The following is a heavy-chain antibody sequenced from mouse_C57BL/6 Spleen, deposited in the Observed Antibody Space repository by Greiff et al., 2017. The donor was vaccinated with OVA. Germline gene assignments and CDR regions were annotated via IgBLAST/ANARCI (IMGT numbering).Heavy chain of an antibody. J-gene: IGHJ4*01. CDR3: ARRYGYDLYYYAMDY. V-gene: IGHV1-26*01. Sequence: VQLQQSGPELVKPGASVKISCKASGYTFTDYYMNWVKQSHGKSLEWIGDINPNNGGTSYNQKFKGKATLTVDKSSSTAYMELRSLTSEDSAVYYCARRYGYDLYYYAMDYWGQGTSVTVSS. CDR1: GYTFTDYY. CDR2: INPNNGGT. D-gene: IGHD2-2*01.